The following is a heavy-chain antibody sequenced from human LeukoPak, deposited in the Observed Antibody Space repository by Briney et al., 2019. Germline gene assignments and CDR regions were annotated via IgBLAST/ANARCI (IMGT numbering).Heavy chain of an antibody. Sequence: PSETLSLTCTVSGGSISSYYWSWIRQPPGKGLEWIGYIYYGGSTNYNPSLKSRVTISVDTSKNQFSLKLSSVTAADTAVYYCAAGAYGYGSNAFDIWGQGTMVTVSS. CDR1: GGSISSYY. D-gene: IGHD5-18*01. CDR2: IYYGGST. CDR3: AAGAYGYGSNAFDI. V-gene: IGHV4-59*01. J-gene: IGHJ3*02.